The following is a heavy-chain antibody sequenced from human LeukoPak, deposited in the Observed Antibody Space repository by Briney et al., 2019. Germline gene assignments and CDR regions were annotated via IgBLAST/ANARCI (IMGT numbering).Heavy chain of an antibody. J-gene: IGHJ3*02. V-gene: IGHV3-23*01. CDR1: GGTFSSYA. Sequence: SCKASGGTFSSYAMSWVRQAPGKGLEWVSAISGSGGSTYYADSVKGRFTISRDNSKNTLYLQMNSLRAEDTAVYYCAKSRRIMITFGGVIAIDAFDIWGQGTMVTVSS. D-gene: IGHD3-16*02. CDR2: ISGSGGST. CDR3: AKSRRIMITFGGVIAIDAFDI.